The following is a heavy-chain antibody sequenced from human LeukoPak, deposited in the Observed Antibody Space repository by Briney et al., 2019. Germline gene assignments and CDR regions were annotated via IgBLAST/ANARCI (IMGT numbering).Heavy chain of an antibody. D-gene: IGHD6-19*01. Sequence: PSETLSLTCAVYGGSFSGYYWSWIRQPPGKGLEWIGEINHSGSTNYNPSLKSRVTISVDTSKNRFSLKLSSVTAADTAVYYCASRKTGYSSGWYRGYYYGMDVWGQGTTVTVSS. J-gene: IGHJ6*02. CDR2: INHSGST. V-gene: IGHV4-34*01. CDR3: ASRKTGYSSGWYRGYYYGMDV. CDR1: GGSFSGYY.